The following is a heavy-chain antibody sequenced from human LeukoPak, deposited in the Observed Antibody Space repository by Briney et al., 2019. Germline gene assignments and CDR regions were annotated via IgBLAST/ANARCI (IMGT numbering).Heavy chain of an antibody. D-gene: IGHD3-3*01. Sequence: GASVKVSCKASGYTFTGYYMHWVRQAPGQGLEWMGRINPNSGGTNYAQKFQGRVTMTRDTSISTAYMELSRLRSDDTAVYYCARDGTDYDFWSGYYLFDYWGQGTLVTVSS. J-gene: IGHJ4*02. CDR2: INPNSGGT. CDR1: GYTFTGYY. V-gene: IGHV1-2*06. CDR3: ARDGTDYDFWSGYYLFDY.